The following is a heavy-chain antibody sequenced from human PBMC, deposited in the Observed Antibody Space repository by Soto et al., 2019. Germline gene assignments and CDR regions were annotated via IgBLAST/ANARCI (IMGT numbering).Heavy chain of an antibody. CDR1: GFTFSSYS. V-gene: IGHV3-48*01. CDR2: ISSSSSTI. D-gene: IGHD3-3*01. Sequence: GGSLRLSCAASGFTFSSYSMNWVRQAPGKGLEWVSYISSSSSTIYYADSVKGRFTISRDNAKNSLYLQMNSLRAEDTAVYYCAKDLDFWSGYHGMDVWGQGTTVTVSS. J-gene: IGHJ6*02. CDR3: AKDLDFWSGYHGMDV.